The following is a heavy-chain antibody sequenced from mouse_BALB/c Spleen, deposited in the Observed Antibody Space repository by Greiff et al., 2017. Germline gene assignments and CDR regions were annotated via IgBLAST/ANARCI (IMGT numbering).Heavy chain of an antibody. Sequence: VMLVESGPGLVQPSQSLSITCTVSGFSLTSYGVHWVRQSPGKGLEWLGVIWSGGSTDYNAAFISRLSISKDNSKSQVFFKMNSLQANDTAIYYCARNYYGGGGFAYWGQGTLVTVSA. CDR3: ARNYYGGGGFAY. CDR2: IWSGGST. J-gene: IGHJ3*01. CDR1: GFSLTSYG. V-gene: IGHV2-2*02. D-gene: IGHD1-2*01.